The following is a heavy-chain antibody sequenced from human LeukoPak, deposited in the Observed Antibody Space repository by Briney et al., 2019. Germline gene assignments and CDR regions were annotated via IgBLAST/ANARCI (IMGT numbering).Heavy chain of an antibody. Sequence: GGSLRLSCAASGFIVSSNYMSWVRQAPGKGLEWVSVISSGGNTYYADSVKGRFTISRDISKNTLYLQMNGLRAEDTAVYYCARVPIAVAPFDYWGQGTLVTVSS. V-gene: IGHV3-53*01. D-gene: IGHD6-19*01. CDR1: GFIVSSNY. CDR2: ISSGGNT. CDR3: ARVPIAVAPFDY. J-gene: IGHJ4*02.